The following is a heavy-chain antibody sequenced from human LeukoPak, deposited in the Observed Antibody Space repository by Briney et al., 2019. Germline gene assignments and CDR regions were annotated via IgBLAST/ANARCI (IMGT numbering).Heavy chain of an antibody. Sequence: GGSLRLSCTASGFTFSDYYMTWIRQAPGKGLEWVSYISNSGSTIYYADSVKGRFTISRDNAKNSLYLQMNSLRAEDTAMYYCAREAVDTGLGYWGQGTLVTVSS. V-gene: IGHV3-11*04. CDR3: AREAVDTGLGY. CDR1: GFTFSDYY. D-gene: IGHD5-18*01. J-gene: IGHJ4*02. CDR2: ISNSGSTI.